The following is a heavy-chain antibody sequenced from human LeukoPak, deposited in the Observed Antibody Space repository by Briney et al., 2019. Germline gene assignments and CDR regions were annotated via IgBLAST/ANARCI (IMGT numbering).Heavy chain of an antibody. V-gene: IGHV4-4*02. D-gene: IGHD2-8*01. Sequence: SETLSLTCGVSGGSITSTNWWSWVRQPPGQGLEWIGEVSLSGLTHYNPSLSTRVIMALDTSKNHLSLHLTSVTAADTAVYYCSRENGAFSPFGYWGQGYLVTVLS. J-gene: IGHJ4*02. CDR1: GGSITSTNW. CDR2: VSLSGLT. CDR3: SRENGAFSPFGY.